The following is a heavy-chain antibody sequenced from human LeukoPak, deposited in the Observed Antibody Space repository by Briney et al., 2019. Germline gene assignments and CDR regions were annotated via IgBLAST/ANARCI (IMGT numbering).Heavy chain of an antibody. J-gene: IGHJ4*02. Sequence: GGSLRLSCAASGFTFSSYGIHWVRQAPGKGLEWVALISYDGSQTYYVDSVKGRFTISRDNSKNTLYLQMGSLRPEDTAVYYCARANYYDSSGPGWYWGQGTLVTVSS. V-gene: IGHV3-30*03. CDR2: ISYDGSQT. D-gene: IGHD3-22*01. CDR3: ARANYYDSSGPGWY. CDR1: GFTFSSYG.